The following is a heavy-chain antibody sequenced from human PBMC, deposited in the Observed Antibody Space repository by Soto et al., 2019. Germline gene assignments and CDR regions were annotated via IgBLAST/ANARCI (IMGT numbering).Heavy chain of an antibody. V-gene: IGHV4-4*02. D-gene: IGHD3-3*01. CDR3: ARFPLRFLELSFDY. Sequence: QVQLQESGPGLVKPSGTLSLTCAVSGGSISSSNWWSWVRQPPGKGLEWIGEIYHSGSTNYNPSLKSRVTISVDKAKNQFSLRLSSVTAADTAVYSCARFPLRFLELSFDYWGQGTLVTVSS. J-gene: IGHJ4*02. CDR1: GGSISSSNW. CDR2: IYHSGST.